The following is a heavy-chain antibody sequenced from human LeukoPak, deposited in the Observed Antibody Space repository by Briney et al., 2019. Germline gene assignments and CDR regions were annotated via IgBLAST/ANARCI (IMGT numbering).Heavy chain of an antibody. CDR3: ARSQQLARNYFDY. J-gene: IGHJ4*02. CDR1: GYTFTGYY. CDR2: INPNSGGT. D-gene: IGHD6-13*01. Sequence: ASVKVSCKASGYTFTGYYMHWVRQAPGQGLEWMGWINPNSGGTNYAQKFQGRVTMTRDTSTSTVYMELSSLRSEDTAVYYCARSQQLARNYFDYWGQGTLVTVSS. V-gene: IGHV1-2*02.